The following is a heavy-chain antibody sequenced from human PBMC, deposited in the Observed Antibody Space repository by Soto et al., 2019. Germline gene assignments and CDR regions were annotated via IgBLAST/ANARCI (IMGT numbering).Heavy chain of an antibody. D-gene: IGHD1-26*01. V-gene: IGHV3-23*01. J-gene: IGHJ4*02. Sequence: DVQLLESGGGLVQPGGSLRLSCAASGFTFNNYVMTWIHQAPGKGLEWVATVSDSGETSLSADSVKGRFTISRDNFRKTLYLQMNRLRPEDTATYYCAKEMPLGGILGAEPLDYWGQGTLVTVSS. CDR2: VSDSGETS. CDR3: AKEMPLGGILGAEPLDY. CDR1: GFTFNNYV.